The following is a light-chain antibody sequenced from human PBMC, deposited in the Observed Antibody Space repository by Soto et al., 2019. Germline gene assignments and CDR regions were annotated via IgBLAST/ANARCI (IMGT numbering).Light chain of an antibody. V-gene: IGLV2-18*02. CDR1: SSDVGSYHR. CDR2: EVS. J-gene: IGLJ2*01. CDR3: ISHTTSNTHLV. Sequence: QSALTQPPSVSGSPGQSVTISCTGTSSDVGSYHRVSWYQQPPGTAPKLMIFEVSNRPSGVPDLFSGSKSGNTASLTISGLRAEDEADYYCISHTTSNTHLVFGGGTKVTVL.